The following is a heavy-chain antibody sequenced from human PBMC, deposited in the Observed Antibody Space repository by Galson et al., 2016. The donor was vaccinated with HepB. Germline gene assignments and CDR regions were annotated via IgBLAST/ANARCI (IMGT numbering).Heavy chain of an antibody. V-gene: IGHV3-74*01. Sequence: CAASGFTFSKYWMHWVRQTPGKGLVWVSRINSDGSSTNYADSVKGRFTISRDNDKNTLYLQMNSLRAEGAAGYYWARGRYCSSTSCYDCNWFDPWGQGTLVTVSS. CDR1: GFTFSKYW. J-gene: IGHJ5*02. D-gene: IGHD2-2*01. CDR3: ARGRYCSSTSCYDCNWFDP. CDR2: INSDGSST.